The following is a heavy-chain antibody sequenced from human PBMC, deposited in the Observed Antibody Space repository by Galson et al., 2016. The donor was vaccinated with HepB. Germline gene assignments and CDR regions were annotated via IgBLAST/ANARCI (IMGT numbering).Heavy chain of an antibody. D-gene: IGHD2-2*01. V-gene: IGHV3-9*01. CDR1: GFTFDDYA. CDR3: AKEGVSCISTSCYPAY. CDR2: ISWNSGSI. Sequence: SLRLSCAASGFTFDDYAMHWVRQAPGKGLEWVSGISWNSGSIGYADSVKGRFTISRDNAKNSLYLQMNSLRAEDTALYYGAKEGVSCISTSCYPAYWGQGTLVTVSS. J-gene: IGHJ4*02.